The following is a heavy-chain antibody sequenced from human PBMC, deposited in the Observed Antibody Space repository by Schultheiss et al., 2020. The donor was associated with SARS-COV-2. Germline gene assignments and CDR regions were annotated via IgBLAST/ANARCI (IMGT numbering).Heavy chain of an antibody. CDR1: GGSISSYY. CDR3: ARMYYDFWSGYYRGLDY. V-gene: IGHV4-59*01. CDR2: IYYSGST. D-gene: IGHD3-3*01. J-gene: IGHJ4*02. Sequence: SETLSLTCTVSGGSISSYYWSWIRQPPGKGLEWIGYIYYSGSTNYNPSLKSRVTISVDTSKNQFSLKLSSVTAADTAVYYCARMYYDFWSGYYRGLDYWGQGTLVTVSS.